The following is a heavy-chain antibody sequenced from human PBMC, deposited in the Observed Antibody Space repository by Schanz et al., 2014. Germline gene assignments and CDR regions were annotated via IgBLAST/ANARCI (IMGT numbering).Heavy chain of an antibody. CDR2: ISTSGTYM. V-gene: IGHV3-21*01. D-gene: IGHD3-10*01. CDR1: GFAFSSFA. CDR3: VSSGSYSSYAF. J-gene: IGHJ4*02. Sequence: EVQLMESGGGLVKPGGSLRLSCVASGFAFSSFAMTWVRQAPGRGLEWVSSISTSGTYMYIADSLKGRFTISRDNAKNSLYLQMNSLRAEDTAVYHCVSSGSYSSYAFWGQGTLVTVSS.